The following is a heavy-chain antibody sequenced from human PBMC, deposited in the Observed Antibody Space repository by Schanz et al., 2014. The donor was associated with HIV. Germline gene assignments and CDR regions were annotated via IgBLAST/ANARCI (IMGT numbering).Heavy chain of an antibody. Sequence: EVQLVESGGGLVKPGGSLRLSCAASGFTFGTFSMNWVRQAPGKGLEWVSGISGRGGFTYYSDSVKGRFTISRDNSKNTVYLQMNSLRAGDTAMYYCAKSSGWLYAHFDYWGQGTLVTVSS. CDR3: AKSSGWLYAHFDY. J-gene: IGHJ4*02. V-gene: IGHV3-21*01. CDR1: GFTFGTFS. D-gene: IGHD3-9*01. CDR2: ISGRGGFT.